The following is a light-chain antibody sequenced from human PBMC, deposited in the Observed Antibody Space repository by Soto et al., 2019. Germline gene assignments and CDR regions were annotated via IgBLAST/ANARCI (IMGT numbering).Light chain of an antibody. CDR1: QTINSK. Sequence: DIQMTQSPSTLSASVGDRVTITCRASQTINSKLAWYQKKPGKAPKLLIFDGYNLESGVPSRFSGSGSGTELTNIIGSMQHADFSTYYYQQYETYFQDTFGQGTKLDIK. J-gene: IGKJ2*01. CDR3: QQYETYFQDT. V-gene: IGKV1-5*01. CDR2: DGY.